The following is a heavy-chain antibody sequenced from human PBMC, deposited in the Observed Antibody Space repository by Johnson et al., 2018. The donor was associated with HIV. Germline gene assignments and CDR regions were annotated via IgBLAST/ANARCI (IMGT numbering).Heavy chain of an antibody. Sequence: QVQLVESWGGVVQPGRSLRLSCAASVFTFSSYAMHWVRQAPGKGLEWVAVISYDGSNKYHAESVKGRFTISRDNAKNSLYLQMNSLRAEDTAVYYCARDQGVRRVVVFDDAFDVWGQGTMVTVSS. CDR1: VFTFSSYA. CDR3: ARDQGVRRVVVFDDAFDV. D-gene: IGHD2-15*01. CDR2: ISYDGSNK. V-gene: IGHV3-30-3*01. J-gene: IGHJ3*01.